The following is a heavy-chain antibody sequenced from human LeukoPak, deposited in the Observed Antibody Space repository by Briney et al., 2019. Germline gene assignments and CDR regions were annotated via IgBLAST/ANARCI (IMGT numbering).Heavy chain of an antibody. CDR1: GGTFSIYA. Sequence: ASVKVSCTASGGTFSIYAISWVRQAPGQGLEWMGGIIPIFGTANYAQKFQGRVTITADESTSTAYMELSSLRSEDTAVYYCARSDDYGDYAINWFDPWGQGTLVTVSS. D-gene: IGHD4-17*01. J-gene: IGHJ5*02. CDR2: IIPIFGTA. CDR3: ARSDDYGDYAINWFDP. V-gene: IGHV1-69*13.